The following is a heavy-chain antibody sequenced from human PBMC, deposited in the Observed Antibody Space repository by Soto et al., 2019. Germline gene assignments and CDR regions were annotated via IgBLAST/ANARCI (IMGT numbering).Heavy chain of an antibody. D-gene: IGHD2-15*01. CDR2: ISYDGSNK. V-gene: IGHV3-30*18. Sequence: PGGSLRLSCAASGFTFSSYGMHWVRQAPGKGLEWVAVISYDGSNKYYADSVKGRFTISRDNSKNTLYLQMNSLRAEDTAVYYCAKDFPYCSGGSCYSGYFDYWSQGTLVTVSS. CDR1: GFTFSSYG. J-gene: IGHJ4*02. CDR3: AKDFPYCSGGSCYSGYFDY.